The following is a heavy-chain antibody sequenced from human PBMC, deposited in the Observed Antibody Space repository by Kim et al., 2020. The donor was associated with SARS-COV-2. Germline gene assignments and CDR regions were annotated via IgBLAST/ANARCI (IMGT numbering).Heavy chain of an antibody. CDR1: GGSISSYY. V-gene: IGHV4-59*01. J-gene: IGHJ4*02. Sequence: SETLSLTCTVSGGSISSYYWSWIRQPPGKGLEWIGYIYYSGSTNYNPSLKSRVTISVDTSKNQFSLKLSSVTAADTAVYYCAREVRYCSSTSCPVYYYDSSGYYRHFDYWGQGTLVTVSS. D-gene: IGHD3-22*01. CDR3: AREVRYCSSTSCPVYYYDSSGYYRHFDY. CDR2: IYYSGST.